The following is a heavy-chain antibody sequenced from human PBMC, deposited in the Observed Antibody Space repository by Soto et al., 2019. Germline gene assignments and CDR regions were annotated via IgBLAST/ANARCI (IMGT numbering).Heavy chain of an antibody. J-gene: IGHJ4*02. CDR2: ISGYNGNT. V-gene: IGHV1-18*01. D-gene: IGHD3-10*01. CDR3: ARDYYRSGSSPGF. CDR1: GYTFTTYG. Sequence: ASVNVSCKASGYTFTTYGISWVRQAPGQGLEWMGWISGYNGNTNYAQNLQGRVTMITDTSTSTAYMELRRLRSDDTAVYYCARDYYRSGSSPGFWGQGTLVTVSS.